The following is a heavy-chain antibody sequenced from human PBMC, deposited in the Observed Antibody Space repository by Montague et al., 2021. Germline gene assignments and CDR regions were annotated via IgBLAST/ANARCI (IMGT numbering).Heavy chain of an antibody. D-gene: IGHD6-13*01. Sequence: SETLSLTCTVSGASITSNIYYWGWTRQSPGKGLEWIGSIYYSGNSVYQPSLKSRITMAVDTSKNQFSLKLSSVTAADTAIYYCARVFSSWYVGWFDPWGQGTLVTVSS. V-gene: IGHV4-39*07. CDR2: IYYSGNS. CDR1: GASITSNIYY. CDR3: ARVFSSWYVGWFDP. J-gene: IGHJ5*02.